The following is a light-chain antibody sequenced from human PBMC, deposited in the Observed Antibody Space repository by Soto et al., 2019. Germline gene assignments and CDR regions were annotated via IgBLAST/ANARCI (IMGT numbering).Light chain of an antibody. CDR2: RND. J-gene: IGLJ1*01. Sequence: QSVLTQPPSASGTPGQRVTISCSGSSSNIGSNYVYWYQQLPGTAPKLLIYRNDQRPSGVPVRFSGSKSGTSASLAISGLRSEDEADYYCAAWDGSLSGYVFGTGTKLTVL. CDR1: SSNIGSNY. V-gene: IGLV1-47*01. CDR3: AAWDGSLSGYV.